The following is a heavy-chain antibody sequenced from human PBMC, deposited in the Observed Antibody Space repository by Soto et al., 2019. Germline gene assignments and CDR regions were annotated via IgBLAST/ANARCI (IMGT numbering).Heavy chain of an antibody. Sequence: EVQLLESGGGLVQPGGSLRLSCAASGFTFSSYAMSWVRQAPGKGLEWVSAISGSGGSTYYADSVKGRFTISRDNSKNTLYLQMNSLRGEDTAVYYCAKGGGSADSSGPFDYWGQGTLVTVSS. V-gene: IGHV3-23*01. CDR1: GFTFSSYA. CDR3: AKGGGSADSSGPFDY. D-gene: IGHD3-22*01. CDR2: ISGSGGST. J-gene: IGHJ4*02.